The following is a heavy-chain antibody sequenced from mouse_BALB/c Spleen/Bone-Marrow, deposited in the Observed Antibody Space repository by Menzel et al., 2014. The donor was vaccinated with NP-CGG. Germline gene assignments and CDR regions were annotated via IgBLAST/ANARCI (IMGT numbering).Heavy chain of an antibody. V-gene: IGHV1S81*02. J-gene: IGHJ4*01. D-gene: IGHD2-1*01. CDR1: GYTFTSYW. CDR3: ARSYGNYYAMDY. CDR2: INPSNGRT. Sequence: VQLQQSGAELVKPGASVKLPCKASGYTFTSYWMHWVKQRPGQGLEWIGEINPSNGRTNYNEKFKSKATLTVDKSSSTAYMQLSSLTSEDSAVYYCARSYGNYYAMDYWGQGTSVTVSS.